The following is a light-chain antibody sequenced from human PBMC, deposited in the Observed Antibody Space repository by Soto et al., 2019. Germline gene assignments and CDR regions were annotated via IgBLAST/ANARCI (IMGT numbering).Light chain of an antibody. Sequence: QSVLTQPASVSLSPGQPITISCTGTSSDVGGYNYVSWYQQHPGKAPKLMIYEVSNRPSGVSNRFSGPKSGNTASLTISGLQAEDEADYYCSSYTSSSTFLYVFGTGTKVTVL. J-gene: IGLJ1*01. CDR2: EVS. CDR3: SSYTSSSTFLYV. V-gene: IGLV2-14*01. CDR1: SSDVGGYNY.